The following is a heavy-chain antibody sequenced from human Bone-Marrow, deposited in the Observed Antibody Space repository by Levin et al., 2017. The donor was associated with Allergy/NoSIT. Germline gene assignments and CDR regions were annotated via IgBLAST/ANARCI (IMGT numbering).Heavy chain of an antibody. D-gene: IGHD3-9*01. CDR2: ISSSSSYT. CDR3: ARDPEEHTLLRYFDY. CDR1: GFTFSDYY. Sequence: SGGSLRLSCAASGFTFSDYYMSWIRQAPGKGLECVSYISSSSSYTKYADSVKGRFTISRDNAKNSLYLQMNSLRAEDTAVYYCARDPEEHTLLRYFDYWGQGTLFTVSS. V-gene: IGHV3-11*05. J-gene: IGHJ4*02.